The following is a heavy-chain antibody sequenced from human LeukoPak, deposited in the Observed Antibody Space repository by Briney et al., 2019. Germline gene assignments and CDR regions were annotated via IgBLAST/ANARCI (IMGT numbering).Heavy chain of an antibody. D-gene: IGHD3-10*01. CDR1: GYTFTSYW. CDR3: ARHASGSYREYFKH. CDR2: IYAGDSDT. Sequence: GESLKISCKGSGYTFTSYWIAWVRQMPGEGLEWMGIIYAGDSDTRYSPSFQGQVTISVDKSINTAYLQWSSLKASDTAMYYCARHASGSYREYFKHWGQGTLVTVSS. J-gene: IGHJ1*01. V-gene: IGHV5-51*01.